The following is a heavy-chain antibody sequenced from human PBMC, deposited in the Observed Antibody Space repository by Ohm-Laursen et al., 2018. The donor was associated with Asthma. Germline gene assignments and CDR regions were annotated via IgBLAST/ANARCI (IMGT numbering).Heavy chain of an antibody. Sequence: SLRLSCTASGFTFSNHWMTWVRQAPGRGLEWVANINQDGSIWGYVDSVKGRFAISRDNAHNSLYLQMSSLRGEDTALYYCATLSWYASQYWGQGTLVSVSS. V-gene: IGHV3-7*02. D-gene: IGHD2-2*01. J-gene: IGHJ4*02. CDR2: INQDGSIW. CDR3: ATLSWYASQY. CDR1: GFTFSNHW.